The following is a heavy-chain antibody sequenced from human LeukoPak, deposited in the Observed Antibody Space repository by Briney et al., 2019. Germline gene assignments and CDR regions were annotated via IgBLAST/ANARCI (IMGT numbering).Heavy chain of an antibody. CDR1: GFTFSTYG. CDR3: AKDRSGTYYIDY. D-gene: IGHD6-25*01. V-gene: IGHV3-30*02. CDR2: IRYDGSIK. Sequence: GGSLRLSCAASGFTFSTYGMHWVRQAPGKGLEWVAFIRYDGSIKNYADSVKGRFTISRDNSENTLYLQMKSLRAEDTAVYYCAKDRSGTYYIDYWGQGTLVTVSS. J-gene: IGHJ4*02.